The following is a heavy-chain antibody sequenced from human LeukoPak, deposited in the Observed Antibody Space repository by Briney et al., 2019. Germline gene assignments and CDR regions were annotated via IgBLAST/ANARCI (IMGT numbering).Heavy chain of an antibody. CDR3: ARTAARRFDS. CDR2: INPTGGST. J-gene: IGHJ4*02. V-gene: IGHV1-46*01. D-gene: IGHD6-6*01. CDR1: GYTFPSYF. Sequence: ASVKVSCKASGYTFPSYFMHWVRQAPGQGLEWMGIINPTGGSTTYAQKFQGRVTMTRDTSTSTVYMELSSLRSDDTAVYYCARTAARRFDSWAQGTLATVSS.